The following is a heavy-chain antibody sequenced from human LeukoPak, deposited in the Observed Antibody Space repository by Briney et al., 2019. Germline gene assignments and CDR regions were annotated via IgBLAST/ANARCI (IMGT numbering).Heavy chain of an antibody. J-gene: IGHJ5*02. D-gene: IGHD3-10*01. CDR2: IYYSGST. CDR1: GGSISSSSYY. Sequence: SETLSLTCTVSGGSISSSSYYWGWIRQPPGKGLEWIGRIYYSGSTYYNPSLKSRVTRSVDTSKNQFSLKLSSVTAADTAVYYCASGLDYYGSGSYYIVSGWFDPWGQGTLVTVSS. CDR3: ASGLDYYGSGSYYIVSGWFDP. V-gene: IGHV4-39*07.